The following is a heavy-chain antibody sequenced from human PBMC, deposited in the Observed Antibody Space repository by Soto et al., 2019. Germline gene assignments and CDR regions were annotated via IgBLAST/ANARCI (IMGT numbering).Heavy chain of an antibody. V-gene: IGHV1-69*13. D-gene: IGHD5-12*01. CDR2: IIPIFGTA. J-gene: IGHJ6*02. CDR1: GGTFSSYA. Sequence: GASVKVSCKASGGTFSSYAISWVRQAPGQGLEWMGGIIPIFGTANYAQKFQGRVTITADESTSTAYMELSSLRSEDTAVYYCARSNPPEWLPYYYYYGMDVWGQGTTVTVSS. CDR3: ARSNPPEWLPYYYYYGMDV.